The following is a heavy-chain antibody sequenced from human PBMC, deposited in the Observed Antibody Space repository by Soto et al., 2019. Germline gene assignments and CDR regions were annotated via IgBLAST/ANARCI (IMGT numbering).Heavy chain of an antibody. CDR3: ARGRAVAGPRLLFDI. V-gene: IGHV1-18*01. CDR2: ISAYNGNT. J-gene: IGHJ3*02. Sequence: QVQLVQSGAEVKKPGASVKVSCKAPGYTFTSYGISWVRQAPGQGLDWMGWISAYNGNTNNAQKLQGRVTMTTETATRTAYMEVRSLRSDDTAVYYCARGRAVAGPRLLFDIWGQVTMVTVSS. CDR1: GYTFTSYG. D-gene: IGHD6-19*01.